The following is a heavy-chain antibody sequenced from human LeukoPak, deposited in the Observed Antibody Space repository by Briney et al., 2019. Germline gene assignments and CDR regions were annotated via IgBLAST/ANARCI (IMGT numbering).Heavy chain of an antibody. Sequence: GASVKVSCKASGYTFTGYYMHWVRQAPGQGLEWMGWINPNSGGTNYAQKFQGRVTMTRDTSISTAYMGLSRLRSDDTAVYYCARDLTIFGVAQYYFDYWGQGTLVTVSS. D-gene: IGHD3-3*01. CDR2: INPNSGGT. V-gene: IGHV1-2*02. CDR3: ARDLTIFGVAQYYFDY. CDR1: GYTFTGYY. J-gene: IGHJ4*02.